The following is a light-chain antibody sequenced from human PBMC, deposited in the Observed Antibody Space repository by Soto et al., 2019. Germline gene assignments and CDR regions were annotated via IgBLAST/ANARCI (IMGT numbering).Light chain of an antibody. V-gene: IGKV1-39*01. CDR2: AAS. J-gene: IGKJ1*01. CDR1: QSISSY. Sequence: DIQMTQSPSSLSASVGDRVTITCRASQSISSYLNWYQQKPGKAPKLLIYAASSLQSGVPSRFSGSGSGTDFTLTISSLHPEDFTTYFCHQSYRTPPTFGQGTKVDIK. CDR3: HQSYRTPPT.